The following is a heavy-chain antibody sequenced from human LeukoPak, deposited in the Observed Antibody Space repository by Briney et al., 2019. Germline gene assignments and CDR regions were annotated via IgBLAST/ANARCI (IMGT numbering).Heavy chain of an antibody. CDR3: ARAAGVTSGYSGYEGSGWFDP. V-gene: IGHV4-59*01. CDR2: SYYSGST. D-gene: IGHD5-12*01. CDR1: GGSISSYY. J-gene: IGHJ5*02. Sequence: PSETLSLTCTVSGGSISSYYWSWIRQPPGKGLEWSGDSYYSGSTNYNPSLKIGDTISVDTSKTQFSLKLSSVTAADTAVYYCARAAGVTSGYSGYEGSGWFDPWGQGTLVTVSS.